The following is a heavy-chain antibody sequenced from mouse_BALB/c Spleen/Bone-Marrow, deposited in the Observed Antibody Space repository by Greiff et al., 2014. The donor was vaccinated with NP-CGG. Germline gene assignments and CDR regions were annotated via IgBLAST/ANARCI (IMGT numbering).Heavy chain of an antibody. CDR1: GYTFTSYW. D-gene: IGHD2-1*01. V-gene: IGHV1-87*01. J-gene: IGHJ3*01. CDR2: IYPGDGDT. CDR3: ARGGYGNYVFAY. Sequence: VKLVESGAELARPGASVKLSCKASGYTFTSYWMQWVKQRPGQGLEWIGTIYPGDGDTRYTQKFNGKATLTADKSSSTAYMQLSSLASEDSAVYYCARGGYGNYVFAYWGQGTLVTVSA.